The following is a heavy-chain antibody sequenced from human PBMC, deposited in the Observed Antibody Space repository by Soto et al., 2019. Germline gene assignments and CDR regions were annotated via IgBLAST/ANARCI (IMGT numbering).Heavy chain of an antibody. CDR2: ISYDGSGK. Sequence: PGGSLRLSCEASGFSFSSFGMRWVRQAPGNGLEWVAAISYDGSGKYYEDSVKGRFTISRDNSKNTLYLQMNSLTAEDTALYYCASLEYSSGYYWGQGTLVTVSS. J-gene: IGHJ4*02. CDR1: GFSFSSFG. CDR3: ASLEYSSGYY. V-gene: IGHV3-30*03. D-gene: IGHD3-22*01.